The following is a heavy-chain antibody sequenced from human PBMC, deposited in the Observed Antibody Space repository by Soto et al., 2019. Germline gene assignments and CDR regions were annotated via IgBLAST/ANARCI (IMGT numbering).Heavy chain of an antibody. CDR1: GFTFDDYT. Sequence: GGSLRLSCAASGFTFDDYTMHWVRQAPGKGLEWVSLISWDGGSTYYADSVKGRFTISRDNSKNSLYLQMNSLRTEDTALYYCAKGFWLYCSGGSCFGLGDAFSIWGQGPIATVSS. CDR3: AKGFWLYCSGGSCFGLGDAFSI. V-gene: IGHV3-43*01. D-gene: IGHD2-15*01. CDR2: ISWDGGST. J-gene: IGHJ3*02.